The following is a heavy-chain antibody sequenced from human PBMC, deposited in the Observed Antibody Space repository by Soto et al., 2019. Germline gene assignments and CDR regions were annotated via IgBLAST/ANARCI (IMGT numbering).Heavy chain of an antibody. CDR3: AKDGRGSGSHYNSFGY. Sequence: EVHLVESGGGLIQPGGSLKLSCAASGFTVGNNYMSWVRQAPGKGLEWVSLIYSTGTTKYADSVKGRFTVSRDNAKNTLYLQMNSLRAEDTAVYYCAKDGRGSGSHYNSFGYWGQGTLVTVSS. CDR1: GFTVGNNY. D-gene: IGHD3-10*01. J-gene: IGHJ4*02. V-gene: IGHV3-53*01. CDR2: IYSTGTT.